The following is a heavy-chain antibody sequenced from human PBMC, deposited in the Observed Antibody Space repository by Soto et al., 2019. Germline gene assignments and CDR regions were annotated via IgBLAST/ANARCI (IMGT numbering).Heavy chain of an antibody. CDR3: ARAFGEARSRPPLGAAYYFDY. Sequence: ASVKVSCKASGYTFTSYGISWVRQAPGQGLEWMGWISAYNGNTNYAQKLQGRVTMTTDTSTSTAYMELRSLRSDDTAVYYCARAFGEARSRPPLGAAYYFDYWGQGTLVTVSS. J-gene: IGHJ4*02. CDR2: ISAYNGNT. CDR1: GYTFTSYG. D-gene: IGHD3-10*01. V-gene: IGHV1-18*01.